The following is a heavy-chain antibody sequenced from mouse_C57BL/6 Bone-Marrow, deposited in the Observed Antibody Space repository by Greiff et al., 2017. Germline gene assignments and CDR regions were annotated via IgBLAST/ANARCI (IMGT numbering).Heavy chain of an antibody. J-gene: IGHJ4*01. D-gene: IGHD6-1*01. Sequence: EVQRVESGGGLVQPKGSLKLSCAASGFTFNTYAMHWVRQAPGTGLEWVARISSKSSSYATYYADSVKDRFTISSDDAQSMLYLQITNLKAVDKAMYYCVSDSPTVSYAMDYWGQGTSVTVSS. CDR2: ISSKSSSYAT. CDR3: VSDSPTVSYAMDY. V-gene: IGHV10-3*01. CDR1: GFTFNTYA.